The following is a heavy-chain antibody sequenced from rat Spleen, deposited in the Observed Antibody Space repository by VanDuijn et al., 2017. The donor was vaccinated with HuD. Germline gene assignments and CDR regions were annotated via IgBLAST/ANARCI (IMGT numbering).Heavy chain of an antibody. CDR3: ARSYYSSFDY. Sequence: EVQLVESGGGLVQPGRSLKLSCAASGFTFSNYGMAWVRQAPTKGLEWVASISTGGGSTYYRDSVKGRFTISSDKAKSTLYLQMDSLRSEDTATYYCARSYYSSFDYWGQGVMVTVSS. D-gene: IGHD1-2*01. V-gene: IGHV5S13*01. CDR1: GFTFSNYG. J-gene: IGHJ2*01. CDR2: ISTGGGST.